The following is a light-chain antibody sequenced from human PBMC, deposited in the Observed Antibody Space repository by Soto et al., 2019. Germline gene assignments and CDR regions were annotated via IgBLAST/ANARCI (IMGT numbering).Light chain of an antibody. Sequence: QSVLTQPPSASGTPGQKVTISCSGASSNIGNNSVSWYQQVPGTAPKLLIYSDDQRPSGVPDRVSGSKSGTSASLAISGLRSEAEADYYCSTWDASLSGRVFGGGTKLTVL. CDR3: STWDASLSGRV. CDR2: SDD. CDR1: SSNIGNNS. J-gene: IGLJ3*02. V-gene: IGLV1-47*02.